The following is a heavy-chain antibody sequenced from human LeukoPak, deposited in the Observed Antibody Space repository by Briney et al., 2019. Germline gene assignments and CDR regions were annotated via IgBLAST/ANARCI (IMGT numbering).Heavy chain of an antibody. V-gene: IGHV1-69*01. CDR1: GGTFSSYA. J-gene: IGHJ6*02. D-gene: IGHD5-12*01. CDR3: ARGYSGYDSAHYYYGMDV. Sequence: SEKVSCKASGGTFSSYAISWVRQAPGQGLEWMGGIIPIFGTANYAQKFQGRVTITADESTSTAYMELSSLRSEDTAVYYCARGYSGYDSAHYYYGMDVWGQGTTVTVSS. CDR2: IIPIFGTA.